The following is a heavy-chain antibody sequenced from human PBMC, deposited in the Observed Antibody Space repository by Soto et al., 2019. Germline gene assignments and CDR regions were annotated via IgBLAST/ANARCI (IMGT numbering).Heavy chain of an antibody. CDR3: ARTPGGANWNYGYYYYGMDV. Sequence: SETLSLTCTVSGGSISSSSYYWGWIRQPPGKGLEWIGSIYYSGSTYYNPSLKSRVTIPVDTSKNQFSLKLSSVTAADTAVYYCARTPGGANWNYGYYYYGMDVWGQGTTVTVSS. V-gene: IGHV4-39*07. J-gene: IGHJ6*02. CDR2: IYYSGST. CDR1: GGSISSSSYY. D-gene: IGHD1-7*01.